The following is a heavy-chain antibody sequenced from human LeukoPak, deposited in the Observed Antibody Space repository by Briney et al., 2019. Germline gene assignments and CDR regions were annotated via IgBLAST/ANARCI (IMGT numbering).Heavy chain of an antibody. Sequence: SETLSLTCSVSGGSMTNLYWTWIRQPPGKGLEWIGDIYDIGSTRYNTSLESRVTISVDTSKNQFSLKLSSVTAADTAVYYCAKGGSTNFYYGDVWGQGTTVTVSS. V-gene: IGHV4-59*01. CDR2: IYDIGST. CDR1: GGSMTNLY. J-gene: IGHJ6*02. D-gene: IGHD2/OR15-2a*01. CDR3: AKGGSTNFYYGDV.